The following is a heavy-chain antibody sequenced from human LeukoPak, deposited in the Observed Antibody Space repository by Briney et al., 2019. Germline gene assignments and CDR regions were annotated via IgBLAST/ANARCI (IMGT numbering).Heavy chain of an antibody. CDR1: RYTFSSYD. D-gene: IGHD5/OR15-5a*01. CDR2: IIPIFGTA. Sequence: RASVNVSCKASRYTFSSYDINWVRQAPGQGLEWMGGIIPIFGTANYAQKFQGRVTITADESTSTAYMELSSLRSEDTAVYYCARQVYDVGFDPWGQGTLVTVSS. J-gene: IGHJ5*02. V-gene: IGHV1-69*13. CDR3: ARQVYDVGFDP.